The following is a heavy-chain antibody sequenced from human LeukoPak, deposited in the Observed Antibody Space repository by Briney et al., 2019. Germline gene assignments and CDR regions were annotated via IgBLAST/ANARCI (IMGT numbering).Heavy chain of an antibody. CDR2: IIPVFGTA. CDR1: GGTFSSYA. J-gene: IGHJ4*02. CDR3: ARGITIFGPALDY. Sequence: SVKVSCKASGGTFSSYAISWVRQAPGQGLEWMGGIIPVFGTANYAQKFQGRVTITADESTSTAYMELSSLRSEDTAVYYCARGITIFGPALDYWGQGTLVTVSS. V-gene: IGHV1-69*01. D-gene: IGHD3-3*01.